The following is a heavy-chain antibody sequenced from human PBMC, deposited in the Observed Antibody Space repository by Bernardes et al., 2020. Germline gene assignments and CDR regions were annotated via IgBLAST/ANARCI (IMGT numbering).Heavy chain of an antibody. J-gene: IGHJ4*02. CDR2: IDSYGSST. CDR1: GFTFTSYW. Sequence: GGSLRLSRAASGFTFTSYWMHWVRQAPGKGLVWVSRIDSYGSSTNYADSVKGRFTISRDNAKNTLYLEMNSLRTEDTAVYYCARRAGFSSRATSSIFDYWGQGTLVTVSS. D-gene: IGHD2-2*01. CDR3: ARRAGFSSRATSSIFDY. V-gene: IGHV3-74*01.